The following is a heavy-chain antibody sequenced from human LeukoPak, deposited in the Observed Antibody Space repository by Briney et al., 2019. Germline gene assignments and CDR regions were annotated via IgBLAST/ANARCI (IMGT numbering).Heavy chain of an antibody. J-gene: IGHJ4*02. Sequence: GGSLRLSCVGSGFTFSSHAMSWVRQAPGKGLEWVSAISGSGGSTYYADSVKGRFTISRDNSKNTLYLQMNSLRAEDTAVYYCATLNSDFDYWGQGTLVTVSS. CDR2: ISGSGGST. CDR1: GFTFSSHA. V-gene: IGHV3-23*01. CDR3: ATLNSDFDY. D-gene: IGHD1-7*01.